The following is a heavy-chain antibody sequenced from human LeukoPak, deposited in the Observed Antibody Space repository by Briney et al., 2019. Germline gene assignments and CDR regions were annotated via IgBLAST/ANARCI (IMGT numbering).Heavy chain of an antibody. D-gene: IGHD5-18*01. V-gene: IGHV4-39*07. J-gene: IGHJ4*02. Sequence: SETLSLTCTVSGGSISSSSYYWGWIRQPPGKGLEWIGNIYYSGSTYYNSSLKSRVTISVDTSKNQFSLKLSSVTAADTAVYYCARGGYSYGVFDYWGQGTLVTVSS. CDR3: ARGGYSYGVFDY. CDR2: IYYSGST. CDR1: GGSISSSSYY.